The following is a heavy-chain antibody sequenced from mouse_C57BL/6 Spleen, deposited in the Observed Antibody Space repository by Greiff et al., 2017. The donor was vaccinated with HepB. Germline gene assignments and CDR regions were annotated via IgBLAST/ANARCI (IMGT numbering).Heavy chain of an antibody. D-gene: IGHD2-1*01. Sequence: QVQLQQSGPGLVQPSQSLSITCTVSGFSLTSYGVHWVRQSPGKGLEWLGVIWSGGSTDYNAAFISRLSISKDNPKSQVFFKMNSLQADDTAIYYCARILYYGNLYYAMDYWGQGTSVTVSS. CDR2: IWSGGST. V-gene: IGHV2-2*01. CDR1: GFSLTSYG. CDR3: ARILYYGNLYYAMDY. J-gene: IGHJ4*01.